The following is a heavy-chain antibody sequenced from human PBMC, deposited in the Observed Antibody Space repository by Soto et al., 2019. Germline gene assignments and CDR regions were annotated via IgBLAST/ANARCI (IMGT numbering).Heavy chain of an antibody. CDR2: VNPHSGNT. D-gene: IGHD4-4*01. CDR1: GYTFTSYG. J-gene: IGHJ5*02. V-gene: IGHV1-8*02. CDR3: ARGELTVNYEHNWFGP. Sequence: ASVKGSCKASGYTFTSYGISWVRQAPGQGLEWMGWVNPHSGNTGLAQKFQGRVTMTTNTSISTAYMELSSLISEDTAVYCCARGELTVNYEHNWFGPWGQGTLVTVSS.